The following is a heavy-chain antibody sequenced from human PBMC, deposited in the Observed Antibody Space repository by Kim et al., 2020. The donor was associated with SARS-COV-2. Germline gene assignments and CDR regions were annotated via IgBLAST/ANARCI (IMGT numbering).Heavy chain of an antibody. CDR1: GDSVSSNSAA. CDR3: AREYSSSWYPAVYYGMDV. CDR2: TYYRSKWYN. Sequence: SQTLSLTCAISGDSVSSNSAAWNWIRQSPSRGLEWLGRTYYRSKWYNDYAVSVKSRITINPDTSKNQFSLQLNSVTPKDTAVYYCAREYSSSWYPAVYYGMDVWGQGTTVTVSS. V-gene: IGHV6-1*01. J-gene: IGHJ6*02. D-gene: IGHD6-13*01.